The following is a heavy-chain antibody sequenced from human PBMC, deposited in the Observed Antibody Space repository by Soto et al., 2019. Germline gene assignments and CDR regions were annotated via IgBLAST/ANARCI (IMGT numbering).Heavy chain of an antibody. V-gene: IGHV4-31*03. CDR3: ARDSNINDAFDI. CDR1: GGSLSSGGYY. J-gene: IGHJ3*02. D-gene: IGHD2-15*01. Sequence: TLSLTCIVSGGSLSSGGYYWSWIRQHPGKGLEWIGYIYYSGSTYYNPSLKSRVTISVDTSKNHFSLKLSSVTAADTSVYYCARDSNINDAFDIWGQGTMVTVSS. CDR2: IYYSGST.